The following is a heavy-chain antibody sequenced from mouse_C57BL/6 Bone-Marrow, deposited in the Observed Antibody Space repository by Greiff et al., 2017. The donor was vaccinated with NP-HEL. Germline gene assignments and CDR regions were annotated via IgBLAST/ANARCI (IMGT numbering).Heavy chain of an antibody. CDR2: ISNLAYSI. CDR3: ARLGLRYYAMDY. Sequence: EVKVVESGGGLVQPGGSLKLSCAASGFTFSDYGMAWVRQAPRKGPEWVAFISNLAYSIYYADTVTGRFTISRENAKNTLYLEMSSLRSEDTAMYYCARLGLRYYAMDYWGQGTSVTVSS. D-gene: IGHD1-1*01. V-gene: IGHV5-15*01. CDR1: GFTFSDYG. J-gene: IGHJ4*01.